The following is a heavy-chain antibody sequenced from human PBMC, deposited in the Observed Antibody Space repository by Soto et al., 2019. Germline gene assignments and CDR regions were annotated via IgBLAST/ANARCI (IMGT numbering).Heavy chain of an antibody. CDR3: GRKPGDSSGWYIYYYGMDV. V-gene: IGHV4-34*01. Sequence: SETLSLTCAVYGGSFSGYYWSWIRQPPGKGLEWIGEINHSGSTNYNPSLKSRVTISVDTSKNQFSLKLSSVTAADTAVYYCGRKPGDSSGWYIYYYGMDVWAQGTRVTFSS. J-gene: IGHJ6*02. CDR1: GGSFSGYY. CDR2: INHSGST. D-gene: IGHD6-19*01.